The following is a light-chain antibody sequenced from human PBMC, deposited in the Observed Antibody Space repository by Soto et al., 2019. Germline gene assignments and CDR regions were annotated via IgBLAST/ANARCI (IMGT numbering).Light chain of an antibody. CDR2: RAS. Sequence: DIQMTQSPSTLSASVGERATITCRASQSISPWLAWYQKKPGQAPKLLIYRASNLPIGLPSRFSGSGSGTDFTLTINSLQADDVPNYCRQQYRSRPYTFGQGTKLEIQ. CDR3: QQYRSRPYT. J-gene: IGKJ2*01. CDR1: QSISPW. V-gene: IGKV1-5*03.